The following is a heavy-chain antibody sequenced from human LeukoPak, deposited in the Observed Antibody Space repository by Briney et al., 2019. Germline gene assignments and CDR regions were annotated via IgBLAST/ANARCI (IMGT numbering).Heavy chain of an antibody. CDR3: ARENGYCSGGSCFESDY. D-gene: IGHD2-15*01. V-gene: IGHV4-34*01. CDR1: GGSFSGYY. J-gene: IGHJ4*02. Sequence: SETLSLTCAVYGGSFSGYYWSWIRQPPGKGLEWIGEINHSGSTNYNPSLKSRVTISVDTSKNQFSLKLSSVTAADTAVYYCARENGYCSGGSCFESDYWGQGTLVTVSS. CDR2: INHSGST.